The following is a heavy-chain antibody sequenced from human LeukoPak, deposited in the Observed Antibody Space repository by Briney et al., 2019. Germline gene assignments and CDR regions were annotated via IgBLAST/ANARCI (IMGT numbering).Heavy chain of an antibody. D-gene: IGHD1-7*01. Sequence: KSSETLSLTCTVSGGSVSSGSYYWSWIRQPPGKGLEWIGYIYYSGSTNYNPSLKSRVTISVDTSKDQFSLKLSSVTAADTAVYYCARDHQKGPAELVWGQGTLVTVSS. J-gene: IGHJ4*02. V-gene: IGHV4-61*01. CDR2: IYYSGST. CDR1: GGSVSSGSYY. CDR3: ARDHQKGPAELV.